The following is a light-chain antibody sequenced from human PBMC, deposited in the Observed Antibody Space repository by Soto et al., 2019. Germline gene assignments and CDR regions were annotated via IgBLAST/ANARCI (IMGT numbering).Light chain of an antibody. V-gene: IGKV3-20*01. Sequence: EIVFTQSPGTLSLSPGERAALSCRASQSVRSNYLAWYQQKPGQAPRLLIYGASSRATGIPDRFSGTGSGTDFTLTISRLEPEDFAVYYCQLYGTLPLTFCGGTKVDTK. CDR2: GAS. J-gene: IGKJ4*01. CDR3: QLYGTLPLT. CDR1: QSVRSNY.